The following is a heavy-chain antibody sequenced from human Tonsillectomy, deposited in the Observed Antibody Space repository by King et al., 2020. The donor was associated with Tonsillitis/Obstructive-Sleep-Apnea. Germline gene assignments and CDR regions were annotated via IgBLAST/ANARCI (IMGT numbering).Heavy chain of an antibody. CDR1: GYTFTNYG. CDR2: ISTYNGYT. Sequence: HVQLVQSGAEVKKPGASVKVSCKASGYTFTNYGISWVRQAPGQGLEWMGWISTYNGYTNSAQKLQGRVTMTTDTSTSTAFMELRSLRSDDTAVYYCARDSMSHFYDSSAYYTFDYWGQGTLVTVSS. V-gene: IGHV1-18*01. CDR3: ARDSMSHFYDSSAYYTFDY. J-gene: IGHJ4*02. D-gene: IGHD3-22*01.